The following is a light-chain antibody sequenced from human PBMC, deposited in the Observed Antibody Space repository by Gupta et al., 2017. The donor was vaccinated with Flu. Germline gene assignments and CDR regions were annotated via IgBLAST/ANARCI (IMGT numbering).Light chain of an antibody. Sequence: EIVLTQSPGTLSLSPGERVSLSCRASQNVSNNYLAWYQHKSGQAPRLLIHSASRRAIGVPDRFSGHESGTDFTLTIARLEPEDAAVYYCQQYDNSPWTFGQGTKVEI. CDR3: QQYDNSPWT. J-gene: IGKJ1*01. V-gene: IGKV3-20*01. CDR2: SAS. CDR1: QNVSNNY.